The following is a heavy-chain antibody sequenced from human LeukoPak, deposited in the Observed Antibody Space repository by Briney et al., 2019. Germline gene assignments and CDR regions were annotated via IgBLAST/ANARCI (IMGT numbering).Heavy chain of an antibody. CDR2: INPNSGGT. Sequence: ASVKVSCKASGYTFTSYDINWVRQATGQRLEWMGWINPNSGGTNYAQKFQGRVTMTRDTSISTAYMELSRLRSDDTAVYYCARLLIAVASDYWGQGTLVTVSS. CDR3: ARLLIAVASDY. CDR1: GYTFTSYD. J-gene: IGHJ4*02. D-gene: IGHD6-19*01. V-gene: IGHV1-2*02.